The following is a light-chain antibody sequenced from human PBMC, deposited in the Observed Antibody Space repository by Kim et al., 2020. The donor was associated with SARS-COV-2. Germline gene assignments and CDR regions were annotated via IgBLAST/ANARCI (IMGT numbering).Light chain of an antibody. V-gene: IGLV1-44*01. CDR2: GFN. J-gene: IGLJ2*01. CDR3: ATWDDSLTGRVV. Sequence: QTVSISCSGSRSNIGSNFVSWYQPLPGTAPKLLIYGFNQRPSGVPDRFSASKSGTSASLAISWLQPEDEADYYCATWDDSLTGRVVFGGGTKVTVL. CDR1: RSNIGSNF.